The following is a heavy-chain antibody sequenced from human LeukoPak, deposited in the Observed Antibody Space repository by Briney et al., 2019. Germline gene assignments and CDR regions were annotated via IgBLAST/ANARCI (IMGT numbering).Heavy chain of an antibody. Sequence: SETLSLTCAVYGESLNSYYWSWVRQPPGEGLEWIGEIYESGTTKYNPSLKSRVTISMVPSKQQFSLSLSSVTAADTAVYYCARHGSYSSGWYTRGYFDLWGRGTLVTVSS. CDR1: GESLNSYY. V-gene: IGHV4-34*01. J-gene: IGHJ2*01. D-gene: IGHD6-19*01. CDR3: ARHGSYSSGWYTRGYFDL. CDR2: IYESGTT.